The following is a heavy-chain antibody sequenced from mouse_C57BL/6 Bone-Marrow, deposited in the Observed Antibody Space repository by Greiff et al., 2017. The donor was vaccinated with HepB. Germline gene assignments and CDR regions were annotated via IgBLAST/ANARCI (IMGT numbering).Heavy chain of an antibody. Sequence: EVQLQQSVAELVRPGASVKLSCTASGFNIKNTYMHWVKQRPEQGLEWIGRIDPANGNTTYAPKFQGKATITADTSSNTAYLQLSSLTSEDTAIYYCALALTSTMITTTGYYYAMDYWGQGTSVTVSS. CDR1: GFNIKNTY. D-gene: IGHD2-4*01. CDR3: ALALTSTMITTTGYYYAMDY. V-gene: IGHV14-3*01. J-gene: IGHJ4*01. CDR2: IDPANGNT.